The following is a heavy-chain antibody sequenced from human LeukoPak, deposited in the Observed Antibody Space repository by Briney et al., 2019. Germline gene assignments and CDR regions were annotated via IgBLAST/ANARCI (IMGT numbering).Heavy chain of an antibody. Sequence: GGTLRLSCAASGFTFSSYGMSWVRQAPGKGLDWVSAISGSGGSTYYVDSVKGRFTISRDNSKNTLYLQMNSLRAEDTAVYDCAKGHMTFPDYWGQGTLVTVSP. CDR1: GFTFSSYG. D-gene: IGHD2-21*01. CDR3: AKGHMTFPDY. V-gene: IGHV3-23*01. J-gene: IGHJ4*02. CDR2: ISGSGGST.